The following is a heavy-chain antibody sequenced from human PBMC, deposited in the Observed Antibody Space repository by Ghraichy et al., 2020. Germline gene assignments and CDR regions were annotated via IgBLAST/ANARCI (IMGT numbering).Heavy chain of an antibody. Sequence: GGSLRLSCVASGFTFANSVMTWVRQPPGKGLEWVSSISGSGNNPSYADSVKGRFTISRDNSKTTLYLQMTTLRAEDAAVTYCAKPDPRLGITGWAYNMDAWGQGTTVTGAS. D-gene: IGHD3-9*01. CDR1: GFTFANSV. J-gene: IGHJ6*02. V-gene: IGHV3-23*01. CDR2: ISGSGNNP. CDR3: AKPDPRLGITGWAYNMDA.